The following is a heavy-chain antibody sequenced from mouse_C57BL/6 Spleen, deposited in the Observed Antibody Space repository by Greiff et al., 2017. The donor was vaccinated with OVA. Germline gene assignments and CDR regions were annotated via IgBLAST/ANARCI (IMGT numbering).Heavy chain of an antibody. CDR1: GYAFSSYW. V-gene: IGHV1-55*01. CDR3: AKTAQASGAMDY. D-gene: IGHD3-2*02. Sequence: QVQLKQSGAELVKPGASVKISCKASGYAFSSYWMNWVKQRPGQGLEWIGDIYPGSGSTNYNEKFKSKATLTVDTSSSTAYMQLSSLTSEDSAVYYCAKTAQASGAMDYWGQGTSVTVSS. CDR2: IYPGSGST. J-gene: IGHJ4*01.